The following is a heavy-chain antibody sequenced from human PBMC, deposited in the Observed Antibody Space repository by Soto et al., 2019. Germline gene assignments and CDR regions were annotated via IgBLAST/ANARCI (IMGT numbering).Heavy chain of an antibody. Sequence: PSETLSLTCAVSGGSISSGGHSWSWIRQPPGKGLEWIGYIYHSGSTYYNPSLKSRVTISVDRSKNQFSLKLSSVTAADTAVYYCAAGAIFGVVPLDYWGQGTLVTVS. V-gene: IGHV4-30-2*01. CDR3: AAGAIFGVVPLDY. CDR2: IYHSGST. CDR1: GGSISSGGHS. J-gene: IGHJ4*02. D-gene: IGHD3-3*01.